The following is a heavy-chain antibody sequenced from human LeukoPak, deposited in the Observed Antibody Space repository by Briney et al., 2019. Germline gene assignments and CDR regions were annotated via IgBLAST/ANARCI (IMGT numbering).Heavy chain of an antibody. CDR1: GLTFSNYG. V-gene: IGHV3-33*01. CDR2: IWYDGSQK. CDR3: APQTFDY. Sequence: QPGWSLRLSCAASGLTFSNYGMHWVRQAPGKGLEWVAVIWYDGSQKYYADSVKGRVTISRDNAKNTVYLQMNSLRVEDTAVYYCAPQTFDYWGQGTLVTVSS. J-gene: IGHJ4*02.